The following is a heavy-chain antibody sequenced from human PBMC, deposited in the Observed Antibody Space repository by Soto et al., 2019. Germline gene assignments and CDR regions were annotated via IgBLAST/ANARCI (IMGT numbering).Heavy chain of an antibody. CDR1: GGSLSSYY. CDR3: ARGYYDSSGYSLDP. CDR2: IYYTDTA. D-gene: IGHD3-22*01. J-gene: IGHJ5*02. Sequence: QVQLQESGPGLVKPSETLSLTCTVSGGSLSSYYWSWIRQPPGKGLEWIGYIYYTDTANYNPSLSSRVTISEDTSKTQFSLKLSSVTAADTAVYYCARGYYDSSGYSLDPLGQGTLVTVSS. V-gene: IGHV4-59*01.